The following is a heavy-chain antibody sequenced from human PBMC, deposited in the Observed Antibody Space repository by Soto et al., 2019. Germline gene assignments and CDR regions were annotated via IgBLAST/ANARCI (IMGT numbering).Heavy chain of an antibody. V-gene: IGHV1-69*14. D-gene: IGHD3-10*01. CDR1: GGTFSRYA. CDR2: IIPMYGTP. CDR3: AKGDGGLTDNFKWYGQAFDV. Sequence: QVQLVQSGADVKKPGSSVRVSCKASGGTFSRYAFSWVRLAPGQGPEWMGGIIPMYGTPRYGQKFQGRVSIIADKSTNTVYMELSSLRSEDTAVDYCAKGDGGLTDNFKWYGQAFDVWGLGTSVTVSS. J-gene: IGHJ6*02.